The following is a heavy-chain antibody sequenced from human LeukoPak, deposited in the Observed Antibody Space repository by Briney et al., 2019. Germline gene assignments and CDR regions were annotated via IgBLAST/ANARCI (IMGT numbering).Heavy chain of an antibody. J-gene: IGHJ4*02. Sequence: KPSETLSLTCAVYGGSFSGYYWSWIRQPPGKGLEWTGESNHSGSTNYNPPLKSRVTISVDTSKNQFSLNLTSVSAADTAVYYCARGPRVESYSSGWYVNYWGQGTLVTVSS. CDR1: GGSFSGYY. V-gene: IGHV4-34*01. CDR3: ARGPRVESYSSGWYVNY. CDR2: SNHSGST. D-gene: IGHD6-19*01.